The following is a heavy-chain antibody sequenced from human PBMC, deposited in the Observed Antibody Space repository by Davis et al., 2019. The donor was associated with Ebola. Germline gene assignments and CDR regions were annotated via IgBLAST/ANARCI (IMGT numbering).Heavy chain of an antibody. CDR1: CYTFTSYG. V-gene: IGHV1-18*01. Sequence: ASVKVSCKASCYTFTSYGITWVRQAPGQGLEWMGWISPYNDNTNYAQKLQGRVTMTTDTSTSTAYMELRSLRSDDTAVYYCARDMGMVHEANWFDPWGQGTLVTVSS. J-gene: IGHJ5*02. CDR3: ARDMGMVHEANWFDP. CDR2: ISPYNDNT. D-gene: IGHD3-10*01.